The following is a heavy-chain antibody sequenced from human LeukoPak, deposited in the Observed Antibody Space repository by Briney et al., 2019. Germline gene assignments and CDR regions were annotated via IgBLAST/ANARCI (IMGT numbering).Heavy chain of an antibody. CDR3: TTVRPGTSGYSY. D-gene: IGHD3-22*01. V-gene: IGHV3-15*01. CDR1: GLTFSSAW. CDR2: VRSKADGGTT. Sequence: GGSLRLSCAASGLTFSSAWMTWVRQAPGKGLEWVGRVRSKADGGTTDYAAPAKGRFTISRDDSKNTVLLQMNSLKTEDTAVYYCTTVRPGTSGYSYWGQGTLVTVSS. J-gene: IGHJ4*02.